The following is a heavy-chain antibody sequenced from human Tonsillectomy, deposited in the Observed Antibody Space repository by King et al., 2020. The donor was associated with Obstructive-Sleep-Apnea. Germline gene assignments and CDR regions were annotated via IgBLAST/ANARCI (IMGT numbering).Heavy chain of an antibody. CDR2: IYHSGST. V-gene: IGHV4-30-2*01. CDR1: GGSISSGGYS. Sequence: QLQESGSGLVKPLQTLSHTCAVSGGSISSGGYSWSWIRQPPGKGLEWIGYIYHSGSTYYNPSLKSRVTISVDRSKNQFSLKLSSVTAADTAVYYCARGGTYCSSTSCLLNWFDPWGQGTLVTVSS. CDR3: ARGGTYCSSTSCLLNWFDP. J-gene: IGHJ5*02. D-gene: IGHD2-2*01.